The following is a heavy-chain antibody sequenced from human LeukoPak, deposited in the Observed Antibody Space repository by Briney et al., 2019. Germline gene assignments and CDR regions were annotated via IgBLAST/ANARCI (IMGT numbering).Heavy chain of an antibody. D-gene: IGHD2-2*01. CDR2: ISGSGGAI. Sequence: GGSLRLSCAPSGFTFSTYEMDWVRQAPGKGLEWVSHISGSGGAIYYADSVKGRFTISRDNAKNSLYLQMNSLRAEDTAVYYCARRYCSSTSCTPDYWGQGTLVTVSS. V-gene: IGHV3-48*03. J-gene: IGHJ4*02. CDR1: GFTFSTYE. CDR3: ARRYCSSTSCTPDY.